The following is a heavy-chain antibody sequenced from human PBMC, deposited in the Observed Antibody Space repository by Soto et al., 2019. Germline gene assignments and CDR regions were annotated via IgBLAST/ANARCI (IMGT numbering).Heavy chain of an antibody. D-gene: IGHD3-10*01. CDR3: ARVGTLVRGNYYFDS. J-gene: IGHJ4*02. CDR1: GFTFSSYA. V-gene: IGHV3-30-3*01. Sequence: QVQLVESGGGVVQPGRSLRLSCAASGFTFSSYAMHWVRQAPGKGLEWVAVISYDGSNKYCADSVKGRFTISRDNSKNTVYLQMNSLRTEDTAVYYCARVGTLVRGNYYFDSWGQGTLVTVSS. CDR2: ISYDGSNK.